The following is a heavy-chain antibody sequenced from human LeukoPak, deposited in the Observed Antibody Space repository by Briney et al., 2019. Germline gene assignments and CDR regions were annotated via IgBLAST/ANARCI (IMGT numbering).Heavy chain of an antibody. V-gene: IGHV3-23*01. D-gene: IGHD4-17*01. Sequence: SGGSLRLSCAASGFTFSSYAMTWVPQPPGKGLECVSAISGIGGSTYYADSVKGRFTISRDNSKNTLYLQMNSLRAEDTAVYYCAKEGDYGYWYFDLWGRGTLVTVSS. CDR1: GFTFSSYA. CDR3: AKEGDYGYWYFDL. CDR2: ISGIGGST. J-gene: IGHJ2*01.